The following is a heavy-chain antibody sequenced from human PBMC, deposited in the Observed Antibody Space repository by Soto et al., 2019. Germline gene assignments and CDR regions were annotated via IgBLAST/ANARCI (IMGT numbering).Heavy chain of an antibody. Sequence: QVQLVQSGAEVKKPGSSVKVSCKASGGTFSSYTISWVRQAPGQGLEWMGRIIPILGIANYAQKFQGRVTITADKSTSTAYMELSSLRSEDTAVYYCARSLQSTTVRGVPAYNWFDPWGQGTLVTVSS. J-gene: IGHJ5*02. CDR2: IIPILGIA. CDR1: GGTFSSYT. V-gene: IGHV1-69*02. D-gene: IGHD3-10*01. CDR3: ARSLQSTTVRGVPAYNWFDP.